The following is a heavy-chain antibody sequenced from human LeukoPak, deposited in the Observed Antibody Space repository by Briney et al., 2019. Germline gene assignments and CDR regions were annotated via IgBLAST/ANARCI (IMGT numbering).Heavy chain of an antibody. D-gene: IGHD4-11*01. J-gene: IGHJ4*02. CDR3: ARRTYSNYFFDY. CDR2: ISGSGDSK. Sequence: PGGSLRLSCAASGFTLSDYYMNWIRQAPGKGLEWVSYISGSGDSKFYADSVKGRFTISRDDAKNSLYLQMNSLRAEDTAVYYCARRTYSNYFFDYWGQGTLVTVSS. V-gene: IGHV3-11*01. CDR1: GFTLSDYY.